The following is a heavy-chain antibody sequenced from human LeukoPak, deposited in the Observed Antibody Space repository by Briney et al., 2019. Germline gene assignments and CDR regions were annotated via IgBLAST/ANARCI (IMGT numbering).Heavy chain of an antibody. Sequence: ASVKVSCKASGYTFTGYYMHWVRQAPGQGLEWMGWINPNSGGTNYAQKFQGRVTMTRDTSISTAYMELSRLRSEDTAVYYCARLYSSSWYPNWFDPWGQGTLVTVSS. CDR3: ARLYSSSWYPNWFDP. CDR1: GYTFTGYY. D-gene: IGHD6-13*01. V-gene: IGHV1-2*02. CDR2: INPNSGGT. J-gene: IGHJ5*02.